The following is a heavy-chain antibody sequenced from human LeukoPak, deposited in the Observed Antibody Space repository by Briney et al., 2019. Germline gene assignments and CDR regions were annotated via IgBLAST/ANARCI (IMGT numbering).Heavy chain of an antibody. V-gene: IGHV3-7*01. CDR3: ARVPSRGGSYFQGAFDI. J-gene: IGHJ3*02. Sequence: GGSLRLSCAASGFTFSSYWMSWVRQAPGKGLEWVANIKQDGSEKYYVDSVKGRFTISRDNAKNSLYLQMNSLRAEDTAVYYCARVPSRGGSYFQGAFDIWGQGTMVTVSS. D-gene: IGHD1-26*01. CDR1: GFTFSSYW. CDR2: IKQDGSEK.